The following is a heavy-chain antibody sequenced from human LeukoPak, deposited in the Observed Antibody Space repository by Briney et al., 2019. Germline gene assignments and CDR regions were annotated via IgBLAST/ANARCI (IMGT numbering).Heavy chain of an antibody. CDR1: GGSFNTYY. J-gene: IGHJ4*02. CDR2: INHSGST. Sequence: RTSETLSLTCAAYGGSFNTYYWTWIRQPPGKGLEWIGEINHSGSTNYNPSLKSRVTISVDTSKNQFSLKLSSVTAADTAVYYCARVRGGVFDYWGQGTLVTVSS. CDR3: ARVRGGVFDY. V-gene: IGHV4-34*01.